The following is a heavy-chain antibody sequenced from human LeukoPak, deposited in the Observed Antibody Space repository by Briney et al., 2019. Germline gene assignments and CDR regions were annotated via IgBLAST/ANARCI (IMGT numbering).Heavy chain of an antibody. CDR1: GGSISSSCYY. V-gene: IGHV4-39*01. CDR2: IYYSGTFYSGST. D-gene: IGHD6-19*01. J-gene: IGHJ4*02. CDR3: ATRYTSGWYVND. Sequence: PSETLSLTCTVAGGSISSSCYYWGWILHSPWKGLEWIGIIYYSGTFYSGSTYYNPSLKSRVTVSDDTSKNQLSLELSSVNAADTAVYYCATRYTSGWYVNDWGQGTLVTVSS.